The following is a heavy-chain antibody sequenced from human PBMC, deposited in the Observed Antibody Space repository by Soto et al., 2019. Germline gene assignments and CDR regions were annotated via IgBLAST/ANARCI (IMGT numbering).Heavy chain of an antibody. CDR1: GFSLSTSGVG. Sequence: SGPTLVNPTQTLTLTCTFSGFSLSTSGVGVGWIRQPPGKALGWLALIYWNDDKRYSPSLKSRLTITKDTSKNQVVLTMTNMDPVDTATYSREHRLGGDYVSCYFGYWAQETLVPVSS. D-gene: IGHD4-17*01. V-gene: IGHV2-5*01. CDR3: EHRLGGDYVSCYFGY. J-gene: IGHJ4*02. CDR2: IYWNDDK.